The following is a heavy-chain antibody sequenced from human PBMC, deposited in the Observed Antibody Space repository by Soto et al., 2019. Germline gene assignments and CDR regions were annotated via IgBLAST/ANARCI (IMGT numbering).Heavy chain of an antibody. CDR3: ARLNWNDDS. V-gene: IGHV4-39*01. CDR1: GDSISSSSWY. J-gene: IGHJ5*01. CDR2: IYRSGST. Sequence: QLQLQESGPGLVKPSETLSLTCTVSGDSISSSSWYWGWIRQPPGKGLEWIGSIYRSGSTFYNPSLQRRVIISVDTSKNQFSLTLSSVTAADTAMYHCARLNWNDDSWGQGTLVTVSS. D-gene: IGHD1-1*01.